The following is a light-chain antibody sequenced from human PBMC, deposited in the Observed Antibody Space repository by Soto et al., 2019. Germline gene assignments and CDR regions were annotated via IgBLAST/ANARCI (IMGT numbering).Light chain of an antibody. CDR1: QSISDT. CDR3: QQYGSSPIT. Sequence: EIVLTQSPGTLSLSPGGRATLSCRASQSISDTLAWYQQKPGQAPRFLIYRTSDRANGIPGRFSGSGSGTDFTLTISRLEPEDFATYYCQQYGSSPITFGQGTRLEIK. V-gene: IGKV3-20*01. J-gene: IGKJ5*01. CDR2: RTS.